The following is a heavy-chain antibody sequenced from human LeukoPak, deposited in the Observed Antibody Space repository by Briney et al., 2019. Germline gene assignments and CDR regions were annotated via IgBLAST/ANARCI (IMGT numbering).Heavy chain of an antibody. Sequence: SETLSLTCNVSGSSINSDYYWGWIRQPPGEGLEWIGNVYHSGSTYYNPSLKSRVTISIHTSKNQLSLRLNSVTATDTAVYYCARSDWYLRGDAFDIWGQGTRVIVSS. J-gene: IGHJ3*02. CDR3: ARSDWYLRGDAFDI. D-gene: IGHD3-9*01. CDR2: VYHSGST. CDR1: GSSINSDYY. V-gene: IGHV4-38-2*02.